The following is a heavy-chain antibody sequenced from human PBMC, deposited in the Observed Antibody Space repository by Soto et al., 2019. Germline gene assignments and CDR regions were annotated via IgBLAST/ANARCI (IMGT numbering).Heavy chain of an antibody. J-gene: IGHJ4*02. Sequence: SETLSLTCTVSGGSIISYYWSWIRQPPWKGLEWIGYIYYSGSTNYNPSLKSRVTISVDTSKNQFSLKLSSVTAADTAVYYCARWLRIAVAGIFDYWSQGTLGTVSS. CDR1: GGSIISYY. V-gene: IGHV4-59*01. CDR2: IYYSGST. CDR3: ARWLRIAVAGIFDY. D-gene: IGHD6-19*01.